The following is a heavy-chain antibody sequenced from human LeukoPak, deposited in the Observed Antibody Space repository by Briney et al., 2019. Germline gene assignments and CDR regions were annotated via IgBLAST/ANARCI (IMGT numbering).Heavy chain of an antibody. CDR1: GGSIRSTTYY. D-gene: IGHD2-15*01. V-gene: IGHV4-30-4*08. CDR2: IYYSGST. Sequence: KPSETLSLTCTVSGGSIRSTTYYWGWIRQPPGKGLEWIGYIYYSGSTYYNPSLKSRVTISVDTSKNQFSLRLSSVTAADTAVYYCARATVVVVESFYDYWGQGTLVAVSS. CDR3: ARATVVVVESFYDY. J-gene: IGHJ4*02.